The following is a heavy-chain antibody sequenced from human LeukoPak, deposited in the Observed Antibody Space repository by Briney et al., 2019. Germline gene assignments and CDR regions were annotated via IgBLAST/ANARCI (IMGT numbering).Heavy chain of an antibody. Sequence: SETLSLTCTVSGGSISSYYWSWIRQPPGKGLEWIGYIYYSGSTNYNPSLKSRVTISVDTSKNQFSLKLSSVTAADTAVYYCARDSYYDSNWFDPWGQGTLVTVSS. J-gene: IGHJ5*02. CDR3: ARDSYYDSNWFDP. D-gene: IGHD3-22*01. CDR2: IYYSGST. CDR1: GGSISSYY. V-gene: IGHV4-59*01.